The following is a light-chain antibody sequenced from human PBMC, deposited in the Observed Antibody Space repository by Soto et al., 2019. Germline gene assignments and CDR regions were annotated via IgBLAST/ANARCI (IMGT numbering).Light chain of an antibody. V-gene: IGKV3-11*01. J-gene: IGKJ4*01. CDR3: RHRSNWPLT. Sequence: EIVLRQSPGTLSLSPGERATLSCRASQSVSSYLAWYQQKPGQAPRLLIYDASNRATGIPARFSGSGSGTDFTLTISSLEPEDFAVYYCRHRSNWPLTFGGGTKVDIK. CDR1: QSVSSY. CDR2: DAS.